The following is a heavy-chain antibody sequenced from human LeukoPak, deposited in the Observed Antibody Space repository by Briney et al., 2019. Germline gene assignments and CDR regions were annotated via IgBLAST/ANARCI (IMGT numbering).Heavy chain of an antibody. CDR3: AREVTMVRGGTLLFDY. V-gene: IGHV4-4*07. J-gene: IGHJ4*02. D-gene: IGHD3-10*01. Sequence: SETLSLTCTVSGGSISSYYWSWIRQPAGKGLEWIGRIYTSGSTNYNPSLKSRVTMSVDTSKNQFSLKLSSVTAADTAVYYCAREVTMVRGGTLLFDYWGQGTLVTVSS. CDR1: GGSISSYY. CDR2: IYTSGST.